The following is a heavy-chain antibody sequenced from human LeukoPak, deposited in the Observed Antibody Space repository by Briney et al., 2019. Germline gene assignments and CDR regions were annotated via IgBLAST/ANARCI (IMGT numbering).Heavy chain of an antibody. Sequence: SETLSLTCIVSGGSVSSGSYYWSWIRQPPGKGLEWIGEINHSGSTNYNPSLKSRVTISVDTSKNQFSLKLSSVTAADTAVYYCARDRRRQWLVRTAFDIWGQGTMVTVSS. CDR3: ARDRRRQWLVRTAFDI. CDR2: INHSGST. V-gene: IGHV4-39*07. J-gene: IGHJ3*02. D-gene: IGHD6-19*01. CDR1: GGSVSSGSYY.